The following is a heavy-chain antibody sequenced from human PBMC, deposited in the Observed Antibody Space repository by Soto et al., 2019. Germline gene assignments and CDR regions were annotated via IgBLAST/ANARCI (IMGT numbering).Heavy chain of an antibody. CDR3: ANRPYDRLYYFDS. J-gene: IGHJ4*02. CDR1: GFTFNNYA. D-gene: IGHD5-12*01. V-gene: IGHV3-23*01. Sequence: EVQLLESGGGLVQPGGSLRLSCAAAGFTFNNYAMKWVRQAPGKGLEWVSAISGSGSSTHYAYYVEGRCTISRDNTKNTLYSAKSSLTAENTAVYDCANRPYDRLYYFDSWGQGTLVTVSS. CDR2: ISGSGSST.